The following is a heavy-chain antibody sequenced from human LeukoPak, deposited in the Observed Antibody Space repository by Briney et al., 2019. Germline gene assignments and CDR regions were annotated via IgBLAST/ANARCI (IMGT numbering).Heavy chain of an antibody. CDR1: GFTFSSYA. D-gene: IGHD3-10*01. CDR3: AKRHYYGSGSYDY. V-gene: IGHV3-23*01. CDR2: ISGSGGGT. Sequence: GGSLRLSCAASGFTFSSYAMSWVRQAPGKGLEWVSDISGSGGGTYYADSVKGRFTISRDNSKNTQYLQMNSLRADDTAVYYCAKRHYYGSGSYDYWGQGTLVTVSS. J-gene: IGHJ4*02.